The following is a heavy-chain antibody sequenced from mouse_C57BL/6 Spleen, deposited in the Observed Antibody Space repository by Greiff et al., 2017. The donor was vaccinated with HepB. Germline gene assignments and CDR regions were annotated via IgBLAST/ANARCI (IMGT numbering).Heavy chain of an antibody. CDR2: ISSGGSYT. V-gene: IGHV5-6*01. CDR3: ARQDGYPPYAMDY. CDR1: GFTFSSYG. J-gene: IGHJ4*01. Sequence: EVKLVESGGDLVKPGGSLKLSCAASGFTFSSYGMSWVRQTPDKRLEWVATISSGGSYTYYPDSVKGRFTISRDNAKNTLYLQMSSLKSEDTAMYYCARQDGYPPYAMDYWGQGTSVTVSS. D-gene: IGHD2-3*01.